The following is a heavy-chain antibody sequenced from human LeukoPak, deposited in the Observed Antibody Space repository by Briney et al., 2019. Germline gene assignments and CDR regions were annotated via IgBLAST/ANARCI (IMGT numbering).Heavy chain of an antibody. Sequence: SETLSLTCTVSGGSISSYYWSWIRQPPGKGPEWIGYIYYSGSTNYNPSLKSRVTISVDTSKNQFSLKLSSVTAADTAVYYCARQGYSAYEIFDYWGQGTLVTVSS. CDR3: ARQGYSAYEIFDY. CDR1: GGSISSYY. J-gene: IGHJ4*02. V-gene: IGHV4-59*08. CDR2: IYYSGST. D-gene: IGHD5-12*01.